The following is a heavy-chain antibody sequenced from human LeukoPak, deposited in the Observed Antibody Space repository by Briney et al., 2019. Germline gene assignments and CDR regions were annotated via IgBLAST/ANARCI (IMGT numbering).Heavy chain of an antibody. V-gene: IGHV3-23*01. D-gene: IGHD2-2*01. Sequence: GGSLRLSCVASGFTFSNYAMTWVRQAPGKGLEWVSSISASSGNTYYTDSVKGRFTISRDNSKNTLYLQINSLRAEDTAVYYCAKDRYCSSTSCQGLDVWGQGTTVTVSS. CDR1: GFTFSNYA. CDR3: AKDRYCSSTSCQGLDV. J-gene: IGHJ6*02. CDR2: ISASSGNT.